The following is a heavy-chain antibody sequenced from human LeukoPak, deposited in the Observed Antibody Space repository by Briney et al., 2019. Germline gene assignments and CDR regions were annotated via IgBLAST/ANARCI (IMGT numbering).Heavy chain of an antibody. CDR3: ARDRGYGDYGHYFDY. CDR2: ISAYNGNT. D-gene: IGHD4-17*01. CDR1: GYTFTSYG. Sequence: ASVKVSCKASGYTFTSYGISWVRQAPGQGLEWMGWISAYNGNTNYAQKLQGRVTMTTDTSTSTAYMELRSPRSDDTAVYYCARDRGYGDYGHYFDYWGQGTLVTVSS. J-gene: IGHJ4*02. V-gene: IGHV1-18*01.